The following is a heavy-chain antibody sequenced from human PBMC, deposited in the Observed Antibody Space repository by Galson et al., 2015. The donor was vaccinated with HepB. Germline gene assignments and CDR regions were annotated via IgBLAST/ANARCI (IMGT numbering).Heavy chain of an antibody. J-gene: IGHJ5*02. CDR2: IYWDDDK. CDR3: AHRPPPEVGSSTSHNWFDP. Sequence: TLSLTCTVSGGSISSYYWSWIRQPPGKALEWLALIYWDDDKRYSPSLKSRLTITKDTSKNQVVLTMTNMDPVDTATYYCAHRPPPEVGSSTSHNWFDPWGQGTLVTVSS. CDR1: GGSISSYYW. V-gene: IGHV2-5*08. D-gene: IGHD2-2*01.